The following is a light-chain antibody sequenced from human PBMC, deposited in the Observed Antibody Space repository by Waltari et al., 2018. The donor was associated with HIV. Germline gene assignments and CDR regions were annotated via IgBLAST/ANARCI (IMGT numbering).Light chain of an antibody. J-gene: IGLJ2*01. Sequence: QSVMTQPPSASGNPGQRVTIACSGTSSNLGSRSVTWYQHLPGTAPNLLIFTNDQRPSGVPDRFSASKSGTSASLSISGLHSGDEGVYYCSAWDVSLNGVVFGGGTKLTVL. CDR1: SSNLGSRS. CDR3: SAWDVSLNGVV. CDR2: TND. V-gene: IGLV1-44*01.